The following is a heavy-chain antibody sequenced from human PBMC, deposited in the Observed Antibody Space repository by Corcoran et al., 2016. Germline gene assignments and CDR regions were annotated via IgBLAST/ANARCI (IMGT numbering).Heavy chain of an antibody. CDR2: IYYSGST. J-gene: IGHJ4*02. CDR3: ARDVIAAAGVDY. V-gene: IGHV4-39*07. Sequence: QLQLQESGPGLVKPSETLSLTCTVSGGSISSSSYYWGWIRQPPGKGLEWIGSIYYSGSTYYNPSLKSRVTISVDTSKNQFSLKLSPVTAADTAVYYWARDVIAAAGVDYWGQGTLVTVSS. CDR1: GGSISSSSYY. D-gene: IGHD6-13*01.